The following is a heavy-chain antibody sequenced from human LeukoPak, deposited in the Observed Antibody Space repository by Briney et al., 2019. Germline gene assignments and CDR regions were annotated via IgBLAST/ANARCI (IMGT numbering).Heavy chain of an antibody. Sequence: SETLSLTCAVSGYSISSGYYWGWIRQPPGKGLEGIGSIYHSGSTYYNPSLKSRVTISVDTSKNQFSLKLSSVTAADTAVYYCAGTTNHYYYYYMDVWGKGTTVTVPS. J-gene: IGHJ6*03. CDR2: IYHSGST. CDR3: AGTTNHYYYYYMDV. V-gene: IGHV4-38-2*01. CDR1: GYSISSGYY. D-gene: IGHD4-11*01.